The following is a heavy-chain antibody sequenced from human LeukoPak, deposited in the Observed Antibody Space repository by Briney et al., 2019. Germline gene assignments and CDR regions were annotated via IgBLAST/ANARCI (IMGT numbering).Heavy chain of an antibody. CDR3: ARDRWELGYDFWSGYSYYMDV. CDR2: IYYSGST. J-gene: IGHJ6*03. D-gene: IGHD3-3*01. V-gene: IGHV4-39*07. Sequence: SETLSLTCTVSGGSISSSSYYWGWLRQPPGKGLEWIGSIYYSGSTYYNPSLKSRVTISVDTSKNQFSLKLSSVTAADTAVYYCARDRWELGYDFWSGYSYYMDVWGKGTTVTVSS. CDR1: GGSISSSSYY.